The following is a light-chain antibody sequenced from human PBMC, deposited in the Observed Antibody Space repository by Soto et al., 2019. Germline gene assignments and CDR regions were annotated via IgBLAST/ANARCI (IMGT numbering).Light chain of an antibody. CDR2: DVS. Sequence: QSVLTQPASVSGSPGHSITISCTGTSSDVGAYNYVSWYQQHPGKAPRLMIYDVSNRPSGVSNRFSGSKSGNTASLTISGLQAEDEADYYCSSYTSITTYVLGGGTKVTVL. CDR3: SSYTSITTYV. V-gene: IGLV2-14*01. CDR1: SSDVGAYNY. J-gene: IGLJ1*01.